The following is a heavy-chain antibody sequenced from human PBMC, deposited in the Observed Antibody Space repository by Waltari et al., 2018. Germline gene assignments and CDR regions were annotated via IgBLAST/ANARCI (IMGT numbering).Heavy chain of an antibody. CDR2: MNPNSGNT. Sequence: VQLVQSGAEVKKPGATVKISCKASGYTFTDYYMHWVRQATGQGLEWMGWMNPNSGNTGYAQKFQGRVTMTRNTSISTAYMELSSLRSEDTAVYYCARGPGIAAAGKGYYFDYWGQGTLVTVSS. D-gene: IGHD6-13*01. J-gene: IGHJ4*02. V-gene: IGHV1-8*02. CDR3: ARGPGIAAAGKGYYFDY. CDR1: GYTFTDYY.